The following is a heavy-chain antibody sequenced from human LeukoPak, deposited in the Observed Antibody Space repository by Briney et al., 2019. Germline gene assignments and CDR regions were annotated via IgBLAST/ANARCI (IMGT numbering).Heavy chain of an antibody. Sequence: GESLRISCKGSGYSFTNYWISWVRQMPGKGLEWMGRIDPSDSYTNYSPSFQGHLTISADKSISTAYLQWSSLKASDTAMYYCARALRITFGGGRGAFDIWGQGTMVTVSS. D-gene: IGHD3-16*01. CDR1: GYSFTNYW. CDR3: ARALRITFGGGRGAFDI. J-gene: IGHJ3*02. CDR2: IDPSDSYT. V-gene: IGHV5-10-1*01.